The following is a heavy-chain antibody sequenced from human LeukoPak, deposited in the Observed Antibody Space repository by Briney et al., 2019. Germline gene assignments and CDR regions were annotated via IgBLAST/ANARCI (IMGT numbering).Heavy chain of an antibody. CDR3: ARAPYDFWSGYLEG. CDR1: GGTFSKYA. V-gene: IGHV1-69*05. CDR2: IIPIFGTS. Sequence: SVKVSCKASGGTFSKYAISWVRQAPGQGLEWMGGIIPIFGTSNFAQKFQDRVTLTTDESTTTAYMELSSLRSEDTAVYYCARAPYDFWSGYLEGWGQGTLVTVSS. D-gene: IGHD3-3*01. J-gene: IGHJ4*02.